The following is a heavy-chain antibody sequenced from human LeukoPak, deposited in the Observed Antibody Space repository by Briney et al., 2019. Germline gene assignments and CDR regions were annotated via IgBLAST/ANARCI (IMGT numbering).Heavy chain of an antibody. V-gene: IGHV4-39*07. CDR3: ARDRPPVVPAAMVAFDI. CDR2: IYYSGST. CDR1: GGSISSSSYY. D-gene: IGHD2-2*01. Sequence: SETLSLTCTVYGGSISSSSYYWGWIRQPPGKGLEWIGSIYYSGSTYYNPSLKSRVTISVDTSKNQFSLKLSSVTAADTAVYYCARDRPPVVPAAMVAFDIWGQGTMVTVSS. J-gene: IGHJ3*02.